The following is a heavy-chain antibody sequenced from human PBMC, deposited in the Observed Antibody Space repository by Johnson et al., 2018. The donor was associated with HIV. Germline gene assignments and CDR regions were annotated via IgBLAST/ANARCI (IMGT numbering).Heavy chain of an antibody. CDR2: IWYDGSTK. Sequence: QVQLVESGGGVVQPGRSLRLSCTASGFTFSSYGMHWVRQAPGKGLEWVAVIWYDGSTKYYADSVKGRFTISRDNSKNTLYLQMNSLRAEDTAVYYCARDDGGGGDAFDIWGQGTMVTVSS. V-gene: IGHV3-30*19. D-gene: IGHD2-15*01. CDR3: ARDDGGGGDAFDI. CDR1: GFTFSSYG. J-gene: IGHJ3*02.